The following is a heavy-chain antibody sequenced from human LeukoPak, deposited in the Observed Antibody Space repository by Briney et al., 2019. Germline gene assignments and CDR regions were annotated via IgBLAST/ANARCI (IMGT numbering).Heavy chain of an antibody. V-gene: IGHV1-69*13. CDR2: IIPIFGTA. Sequence: SVKVSCKASGGTFSSYAISWVRQAPGQGLEWVGGIIPIFGTANYAQKFQGRVTITADESTSTAYMELSSLRSEDTAVYYCARGYFDWYNWFDPWGQGTLVTVSS. CDR3: ARGYFDWYNWFDP. D-gene: IGHD3-9*01. J-gene: IGHJ5*02. CDR1: GGTFSSYA.